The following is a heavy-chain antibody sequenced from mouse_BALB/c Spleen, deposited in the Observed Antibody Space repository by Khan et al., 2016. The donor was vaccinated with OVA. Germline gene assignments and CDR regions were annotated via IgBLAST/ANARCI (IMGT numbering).Heavy chain of an antibody. D-gene: IGHD2-10*01. V-gene: IGHV1-26*01. J-gene: IGHJ3*01. Sequence: EVKLLESGPDLVKPGASVKISCKASGYSFTLYYMSWVKQSHGKSLEWIGRVNPNTDNINYNQEFKGKAILTVDKSSNTAYMELRSLTSEDSAVYFCARGSYFFASWGQGTLVTVSA. CDR1: GYSFTLYY. CDR2: VNPNTDNI. CDR3: ARGSYFFAS.